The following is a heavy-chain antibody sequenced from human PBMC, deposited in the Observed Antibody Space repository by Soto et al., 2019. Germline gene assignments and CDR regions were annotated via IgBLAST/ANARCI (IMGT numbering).Heavy chain of an antibody. D-gene: IGHD6-13*01. CDR2: IIPIFGTA. V-gene: IGHV1-69*13. CDR1: GGTFSSYA. J-gene: IGHJ5*02. CDR3: AREIPGIAAAGSGWFDP. Sequence: SVKVSCKASGGTFSSYAISWVRQAPGQGLEWMGGIIPIFGTANYAQKFQGRVTITADESTSTAYMELSSLRSEDTAVYYCAREIPGIAAAGSGWFDPWGQGTLVTVSS.